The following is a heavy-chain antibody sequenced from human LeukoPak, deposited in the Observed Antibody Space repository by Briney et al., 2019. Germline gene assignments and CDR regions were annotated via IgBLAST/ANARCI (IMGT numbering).Heavy chain of an antibody. D-gene: IGHD4-11*01. J-gene: IGHJ4*02. CDR1: GYNFTSNY. CDR3: ARDLGTVTYFFDS. Sequence: GASVKVSCKAPGYNFTSNYLHWVRQAPGQGLEWMGIINPSGGSTTYAQKFQGRVTMTRDTSTSTVYMELNSLRSDDTAVYYCARDLGTVTYFFDSWGQGTLVTVSS. CDR2: INPSGGST. V-gene: IGHV1-46*01.